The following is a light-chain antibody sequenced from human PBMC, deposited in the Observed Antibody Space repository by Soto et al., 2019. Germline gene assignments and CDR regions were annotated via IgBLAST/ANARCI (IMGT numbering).Light chain of an antibody. Sequence: EIVLTQSPATLSLSRGERATLSCRASQSVSSYLAWYQQKPGQAPRLLIYDASNRATGIPARLSGSGSGTDFTLTINSLEPEDFAVYYCQQHGRSPTTFGQGTKVDIK. J-gene: IGKJ1*01. CDR1: QSVSSY. CDR3: QQHGRSPTT. CDR2: DAS. V-gene: IGKV3-11*01.